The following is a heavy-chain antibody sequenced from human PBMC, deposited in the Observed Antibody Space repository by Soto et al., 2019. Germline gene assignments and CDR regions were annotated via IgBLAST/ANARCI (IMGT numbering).Heavy chain of an antibody. CDR1: GYSFPNYW. CDR3: ARRGIADRVHKYYGMDV. J-gene: IGHJ6*02. V-gene: IGHV5-51*01. Sequence: GESLKISCKASGYSFPNYWIVWVRQLPGKGLEWMGIIYPDDSDVRYIPSFQGQVTISVDKSISTAYLQWSSLKASDTAIYYCARRGIADRVHKYYGMDVWGQGSTVTVSS. CDR2: IYPDDSDV. D-gene: IGHD6-6*01.